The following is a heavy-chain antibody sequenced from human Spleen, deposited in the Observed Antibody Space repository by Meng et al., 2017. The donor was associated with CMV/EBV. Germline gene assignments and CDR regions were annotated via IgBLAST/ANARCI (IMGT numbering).Heavy chain of an antibody. CDR1: GGSISSYY. Sequence: SETLSLTCTVSGGSISSYYWSWIRQPPGKGLEWIGYIYYSGSTYYNPSLKSRVTISVDTSKNQFSLKLSSVTAADTAVYYCARRYPQTTAILGMDGWGQGTTVTVSS. CDR3: ARRYPQTTAILGMDG. CDR2: IYYSGST. J-gene: IGHJ6*02. D-gene: IGHD4-11*01. V-gene: IGHV4-59*08.